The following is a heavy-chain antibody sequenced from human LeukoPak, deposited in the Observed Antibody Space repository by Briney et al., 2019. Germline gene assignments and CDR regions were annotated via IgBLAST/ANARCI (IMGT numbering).Heavy chain of an antibody. V-gene: IGHV4-34*01. CDR2: IDHSGIT. Sequence: SETLSLTCSVYRESFSDYYWTWIRQPPGKGLEWIGEIDHSGITNYNPSLESRVTISGDTSKNQFSLKLSSVTAADTAVYYCAVGGYDTTGYRVGMDYWGQGTLVTVSS. CDR1: RESFSDYY. CDR3: AVGGYDTTGYRVGMDY. D-gene: IGHD3-22*01. J-gene: IGHJ4*02.